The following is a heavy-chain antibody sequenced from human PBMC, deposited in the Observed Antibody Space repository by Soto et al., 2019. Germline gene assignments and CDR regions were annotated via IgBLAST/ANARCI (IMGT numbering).Heavy chain of an antibody. CDR1: GFTFSSYW. CDR2: IKQDGSEK. D-gene: IGHD6-19*01. V-gene: IGHV3-7*01. J-gene: IGHJ1*01. Sequence: GGSLRLSCAASGFTFSSYWMSWVRQAPGKGLEWVANIKQDGSEKYYVDSVKGRFTISRDNAKNSLYLQMNSLRAEDTAVYYCAREPAVAGTYFQHWGQGTLVTVSS. CDR3: AREPAVAGTYFQH.